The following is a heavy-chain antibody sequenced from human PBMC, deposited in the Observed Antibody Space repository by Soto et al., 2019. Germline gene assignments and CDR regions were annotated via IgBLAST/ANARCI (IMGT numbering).Heavy chain of an antibody. CDR2: ISESGGVT. CDR3: VPGSSGGGEEDQ. D-gene: IGHD1-26*01. V-gene: IGHV3-23*01. J-gene: IGHJ4*02. CDR1: GITFRNHA. Sequence: EVQLLESGGGLVQPGGSLRLSCAASGITFRNHAMTWVRQAPGKGLEWVSTISESGGVTYYADSVKGRFTISRDNTKNTLDLEMNSLRAEDTAVYYCVPGSSGGGEEDQWGQGTLVTVTS.